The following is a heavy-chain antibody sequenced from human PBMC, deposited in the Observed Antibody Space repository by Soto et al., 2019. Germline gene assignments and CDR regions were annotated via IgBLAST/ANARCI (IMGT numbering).Heavy chain of an antibody. V-gene: IGHV3-23*01. J-gene: IGHJ6*02. CDR2: IDDSGVST. CDR3: VKGQSSSWSQTGGMDV. D-gene: IGHD2-2*01. CDR1: GFTFSTYA. Sequence: EVQLLESGGGLVQPGGSLRLSCAASGFTFSTYAMSWARQAPGKGLEWVAGIDDSGVSTYYADSVKGRLTISRDNFKNTLYLKMGSLRAEDTAVYYCVKGQSSSWSQTGGMDVWGQGTTVTVSS.